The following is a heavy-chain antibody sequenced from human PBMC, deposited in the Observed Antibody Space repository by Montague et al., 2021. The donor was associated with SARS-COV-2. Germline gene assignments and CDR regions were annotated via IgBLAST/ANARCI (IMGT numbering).Heavy chain of an antibody. V-gene: IGHV4-4*09. CDR1: GYSISESH. D-gene: IGHD1-20*01. CDR2: IDNSGST. Sequence: SETLSLTCTVSGYSISESHWSWILQPPGKGLEWIGYIDNSGSTNYNPALESRVTLTVSASNNQFYLTLRSVTAADTAVYYCARLTGSRVYYYHYGLDVWGQGTTVTVSS. CDR3: ARLTGSRVYYYHYGLDV. J-gene: IGHJ6*02.